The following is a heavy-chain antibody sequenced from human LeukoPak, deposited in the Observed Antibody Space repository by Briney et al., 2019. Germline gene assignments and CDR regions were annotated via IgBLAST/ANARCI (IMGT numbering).Heavy chain of an antibody. V-gene: IGHV3-23*01. CDR2: ISSSDPNT. CDR1: GFTFNRYA. D-gene: IGHD6-19*01. Sequence: GGSLRLSCTASGFTFNRYAMSWVRQAPGKGLEWVSAISSSDPNTYYADSVRGRFTISRDNSKNTLYLQMNSLRVEDTAVYYCAKRISSSSGYDYWGQGTLVTVSS. CDR3: AKRISSSSGYDY. J-gene: IGHJ4*02.